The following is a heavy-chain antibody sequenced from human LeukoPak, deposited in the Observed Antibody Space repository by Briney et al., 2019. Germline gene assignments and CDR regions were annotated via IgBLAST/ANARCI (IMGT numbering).Heavy chain of an antibody. Sequence: PGRSLRLSCTAAGFTFGDVAMGWVRQAPGNGLKWVGFIRSKAYGGTTEYAASVKGRFTISRDDSKSIAYLQMNSLKTEDTAVYYCTRSGSYLLIDYWGQGTLVTVSS. CDR3: TRSGSYLLIDY. CDR2: IRSKAYGGTT. D-gene: IGHD1-26*01. CDR1: GFTFGDVA. V-gene: IGHV3-49*04. J-gene: IGHJ4*02.